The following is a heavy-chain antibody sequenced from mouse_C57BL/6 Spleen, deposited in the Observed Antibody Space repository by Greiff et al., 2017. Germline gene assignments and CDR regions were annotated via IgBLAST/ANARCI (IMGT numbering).Heavy chain of an antibody. J-gene: IGHJ2*01. D-gene: IGHD4-1*01. CDR1: GYTFTSYW. Sequence: QVQLQQPGAELVKPGASVKLSCKASGYTFTSYWMHWVKQRPGQGLEWIGMIHPNSGSTNYNEKFKSKATLTVDKSSSTAYMQLSSLTSEDSAVYYCARETGKDYFDYWGQGTTLTVSS. CDR3: ARETGKDYFDY. CDR2: IHPNSGST. V-gene: IGHV1-64*01.